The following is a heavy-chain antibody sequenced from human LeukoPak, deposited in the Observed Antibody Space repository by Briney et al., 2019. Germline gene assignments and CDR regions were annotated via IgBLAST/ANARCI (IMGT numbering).Heavy chain of an antibody. CDR3: ARGPERTGVGTRYYYDMDV. CDR2: ISYDGSNK. V-gene: IGHV3-30-3*01. J-gene: IGHJ6*02. D-gene: IGHD2-8*01. Sequence: GGSLRLSCAASGFTFSSYAMHWVGHAPGKGLEWVAVISYDGSNKYYADSVKGRFTISRDNSKNTLYLQMNSLRAEDTAVYHCARGPERTGVGTRYYYDMDVWGQGTTVTVSS. CDR1: GFTFSSYA.